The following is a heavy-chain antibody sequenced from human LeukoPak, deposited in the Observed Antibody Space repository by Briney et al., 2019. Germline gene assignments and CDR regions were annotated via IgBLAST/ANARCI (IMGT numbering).Heavy chain of an antibody. CDR3: AAVPETTSSSWFFYYYGMDV. D-gene: IGHD6-13*01. J-gene: IGHJ6*02. Sequence: GASVKVSFKASGFTFTSSAMQWVRQARGQRLEWIGWIVVGGGNTNYAQKFQERVTITRDMSTSTAYMELSSLRSEDTAVYYCAAVPETTSSSWFFYYYGMDVWGQGTTVTVSS. CDR1: GFTFTSSA. CDR2: IVVGGGNT. V-gene: IGHV1-58*02.